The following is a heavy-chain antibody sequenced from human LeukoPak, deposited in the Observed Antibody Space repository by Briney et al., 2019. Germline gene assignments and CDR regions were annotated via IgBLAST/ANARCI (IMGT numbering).Heavy chain of an antibody. CDR3: CHPTHYHYGVGV. V-gene: IGHV4-39*01. CDR1: GGSISSSSYY. Sequence: SETLSLTCTVSGGSISSSSYYWGWIRQPPGKGLEWIGSIYYSWSTYYNPSLKSRVTMSVDTSKNQFSLKLSSVTAADTAVYYCCHPTHYHYGVGVSAQGTTVTVSS. CDR2: IYYSWST. J-gene: IGHJ6*02.